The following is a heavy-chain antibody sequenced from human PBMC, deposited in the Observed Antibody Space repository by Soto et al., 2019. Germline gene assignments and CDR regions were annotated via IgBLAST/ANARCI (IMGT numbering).Heavy chain of an antibody. Sequence: ASVKVSCKASGYTFTNYGIIWVRQAPGQGPEWMGWINTYNGNTNHAQKLQGRVTMTTDTSTSTAYMELRSLRSDDTAVYYCARGVGSGTYYNQYNWFDPWGQGTLVTVSS. J-gene: IGHJ5*02. D-gene: IGHD3-10*01. V-gene: IGHV1-18*01. CDR3: ARGVGSGTYYNQYNWFDP. CDR1: GYTFTNYG. CDR2: INTYNGNT.